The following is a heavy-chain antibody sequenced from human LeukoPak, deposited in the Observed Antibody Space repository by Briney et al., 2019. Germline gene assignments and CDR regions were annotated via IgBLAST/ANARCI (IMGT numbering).Heavy chain of an antibody. D-gene: IGHD1-26*01. CDR3: ARGVGATNAFDI. CDR1: GYTFTLYG. Sequence: ASVRLSCTASGYTFTLYGISWVREAPGQGLGRVEWISAYNGNTNYAQKLQGRVSMTTDTPPSPAYMELRSLRSDDTAVYYCARGVGATNAFDIWGQGTLVTVSS. V-gene: IGHV1-18*01. CDR2: ISAYNGNT. J-gene: IGHJ3*02.